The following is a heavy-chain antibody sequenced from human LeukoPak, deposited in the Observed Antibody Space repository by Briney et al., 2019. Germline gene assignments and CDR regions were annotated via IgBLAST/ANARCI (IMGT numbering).Heavy chain of an antibody. J-gene: IGHJ4*02. D-gene: IGHD2-2*01. CDR2: IIPIFGTA. CDR3: AREEGVHDQLYCSSTSCSYYFDY. V-gene: IGHV1-69*13. CDR1: GGTFSSYA. Sequence: SEKVSCKASGGTFSSYAISWVRQAPGQGLEWMGGIIPIFGTANYAQKFQGRVTITADESTSTAYMELSSLRSEDTAVYYCAREEGVHDQLYCSSTSCSYYFDYWGQGTLVTVSS.